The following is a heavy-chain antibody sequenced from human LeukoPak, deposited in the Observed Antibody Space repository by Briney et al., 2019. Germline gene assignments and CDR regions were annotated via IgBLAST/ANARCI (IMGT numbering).Heavy chain of an antibody. Sequence: TGGSLRLSCAASGIRFSGSGMHWVRQPPGKGLEWVAFIQFDGINIKYADSVKGRFTISRDNAKNSLYLQMNSLRAEDTAVYYCARDRTGIAARYFDYWGQGTLVTVSS. CDR3: ARDRTGIAARYFDY. J-gene: IGHJ4*02. V-gene: IGHV3-30*02. D-gene: IGHD6-6*01. CDR2: IQFDGINI. CDR1: GIRFSGSG.